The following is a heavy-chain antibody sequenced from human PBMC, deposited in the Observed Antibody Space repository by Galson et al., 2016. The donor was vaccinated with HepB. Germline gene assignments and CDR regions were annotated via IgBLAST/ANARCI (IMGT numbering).Heavy chain of an antibody. CDR2: IYHSGST. J-gene: IGHJ4*02. Sequence: TLSLTCAVSGGSISSGGYSWSWIRQPPGKGLEWIGYIYHSGSTYYNPSLKSRVTISGGPSENDFSLRLSSVTAADSAVYFCARFYGADTYYPDFWGQGVRVVVSP. D-gene: IGHD4/OR15-4a*01. CDR3: ARFYGADTYYPDF. CDR1: GGSISSGGYS. V-gene: IGHV4-30-2*01.